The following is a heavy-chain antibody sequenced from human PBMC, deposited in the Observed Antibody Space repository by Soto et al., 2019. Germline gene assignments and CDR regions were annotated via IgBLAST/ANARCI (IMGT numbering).Heavy chain of an antibody. CDR3: ARRRGGFGGGWTTPYFDY. Sequence: QITLKESGPTVVKPTQTLTLTCSLSGFSLNTGGVGVGWIRQPPGKALEWLAVIYWDDDKSWNPSLRDRLTINRDASEDQVVLTVTNMDPVETGTYYCARRRGGFGGGWTTPYFDYWGQGTLVTVSS. J-gene: IGHJ4*02. V-gene: IGHV2-5*02. CDR2: IYWDDDK. CDR1: GFSLNTGGVG. D-gene: IGHD6-19*01.